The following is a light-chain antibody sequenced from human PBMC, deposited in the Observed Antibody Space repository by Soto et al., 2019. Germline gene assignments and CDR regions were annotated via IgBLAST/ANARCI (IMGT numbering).Light chain of an antibody. J-gene: IGKJ1*01. CDR1: QSVSSSY. Sequence: ESVLTQSPGTLSLSPGERATLSCRASQSVSSSYLAWYQQKPGQAPRLLIYGASRRATGIPDRFSASGSGTDFTLTISRLEPEDFAVYYCQQYDSSPWTFGQGTKVEIK. CDR3: QQYDSSPWT. CDR2: GAS. V-gene: IGKV3-20*01.